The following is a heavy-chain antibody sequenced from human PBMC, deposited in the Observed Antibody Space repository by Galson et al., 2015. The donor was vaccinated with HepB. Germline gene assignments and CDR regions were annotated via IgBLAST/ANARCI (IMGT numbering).Heavy chain of an antibody. CDR2: INIDGSST. Sequence: SLRLSCAVSGFTVSRHWMHWVRQGPGKGLEWISRINIDGSSTAYADSVRGRFTISRDDAKNTLYLQMNSLRVDDTAVYFCAREMNSWAYYPFDYWGKGTTVIVSS. J-gene: IGHJ4*03. CDR3: AREMNSWAYYPFDY. CDR1: GFTVSRHW. D-gene: IGHD1-26*01. V-gene: IGHV3-74*01.